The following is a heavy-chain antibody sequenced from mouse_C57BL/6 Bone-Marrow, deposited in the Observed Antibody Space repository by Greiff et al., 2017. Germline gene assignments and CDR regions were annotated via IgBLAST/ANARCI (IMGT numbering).Heavy chain of an antibody. CDR2: ISDGGSYT. CDR1: GFTFSSYA. D-gene: IGHD2-4*01. CDR3: ARQLRAMDY. Sequence: EVKVVESGGGLVKPGGSLKLSCAASGFTFSSYAMSWVRQTPEKRLEWVATISDGGSYTYYPDNVKGRFTISRDNAKNNLYLQMSHLKSEDTAIYYCARQLRAMDYWGRGTSVTVSS. V-gene: IGHV5-4*03. J-gene: IGHJ4*01.